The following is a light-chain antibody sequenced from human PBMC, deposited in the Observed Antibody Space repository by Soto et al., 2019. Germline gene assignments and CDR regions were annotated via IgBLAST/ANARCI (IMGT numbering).Light chain of an antibody. CDR1: QTITTY. J-gene: IGKJ4*01. CDR3: QQTYSDIS. V-gene: IGKV1-39*01. CDR2: GAS. Sequence: DVRMTQSPSSLSASVGDTITITCRASQTITTYLNWFQQKPGESPRLLLYGASTLHDGVPSRFSGSGSGTDFTLTISGLQPEDFATYHCQQTYSDISFGGGTRV.